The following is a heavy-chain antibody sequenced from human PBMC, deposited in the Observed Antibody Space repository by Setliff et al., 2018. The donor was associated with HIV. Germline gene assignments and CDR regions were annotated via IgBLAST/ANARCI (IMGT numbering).Heavy chain of an antibody. CDR1: GSSISSGYY. D-gene: IGHD3-22*01. J-gene: IGHJ4*02. Sequence: SETLSLTCAVSGSSISSGYYWGWLRQPPGKGLEWIGSIYYSGSAYYNPSPQSRVTMAVDPSKNRSSLKWSSVTAADTAVYYCASYYGAGEPSYYFDFWGQGTQVTVSS. CDR3: ASYYGAGEPSYYFDF. V-gene: IGHV4-38-2*01. CDR2: IYYSGSA.